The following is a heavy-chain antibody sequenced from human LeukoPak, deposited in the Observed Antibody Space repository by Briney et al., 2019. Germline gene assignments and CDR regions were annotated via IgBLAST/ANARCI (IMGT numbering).Heavy chain of an antibody. CDR1: GFTFDDYG. CDR2: IKEDGSEK. J-gene: IGHJ4*02. CDR3: ARDKHCSDGNCDGGSKFDY. Sequence: PGGSLRLSCAASGFTFDDYGMSWVRHAPGKGLEWVANIKEDGSEKNYVDSVKGRFTISRDNAKSSVYLQMNSLRAEDTGVYYCARDKHCSDGNCDGGSKFDYWGQGTLVTVSS. D-gene: IGHD2-15*01. V-gene: IGHV3-7*01.